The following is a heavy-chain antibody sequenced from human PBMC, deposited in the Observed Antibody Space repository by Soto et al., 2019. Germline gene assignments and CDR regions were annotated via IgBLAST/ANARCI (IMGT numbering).Heavy chain of an antibody. D-gene: IGHD2-2*01. CDR2: ISNSGST. V-gene: IGHV3-23*01. CDR3: AKDREGYCSSTSCLYYFDS. Sequence: GGSLRLSCAASGFTFRNCAMNWVRQAPGRGLEWVSTISNSGSTYYADAVKGRFTISRDISKNTLYLQMSSLRADDTALYYCAKDREGYCSSTSCLYYFDSWGQGTQVTV. CDR1: GFTFRNCA. J-gene: IGHJ4*02.